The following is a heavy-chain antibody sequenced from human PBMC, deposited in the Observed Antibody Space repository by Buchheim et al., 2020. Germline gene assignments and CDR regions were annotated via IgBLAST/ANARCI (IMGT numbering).Heavy chain of an antibody. J-gene: IGHJ4*01. CDR1: GGSISSYY. V-gene: IGHV4-59*01. CDR2: IYHSGST. Sequence: QVQLQESGPGLVKPSEILSLTCTVSGGSISSYYWSWIRQPPGKGLEWIGYIYHSGSTNYIPSLKSRVTISIDTSKNQFSLKLSSVTAADTAVYYCARDIDYWGQGTL. CDR3: ARDIDY.